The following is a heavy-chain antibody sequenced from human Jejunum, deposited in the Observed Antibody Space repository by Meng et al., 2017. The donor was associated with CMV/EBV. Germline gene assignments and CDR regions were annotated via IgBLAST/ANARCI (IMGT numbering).Heavy chain of an antibody. Sequence: SLRLACAASGFNFKDYWVDWVRQAPGRGLKWVANIRYDGGERYYVNSVEGRFFIYRDNARNTLYLQMNSLRGDDSAIYYCTRALDYWGQGTPVTVSS. J-gene: IGHJ4*02. CDR2: IRYDGGER. CDR3: TRALDY. CDR1: GFNFKDYW. V-gene: IGHV3-7*04.